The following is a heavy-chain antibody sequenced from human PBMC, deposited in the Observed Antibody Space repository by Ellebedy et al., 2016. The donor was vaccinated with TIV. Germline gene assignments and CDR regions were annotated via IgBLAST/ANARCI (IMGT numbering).Heavy chain of an antibody. CDR3: ARATDKRYSYGAFGY. Sequence: ASVKVSCXASGYTFTGYYMHWVRQAPGQGLEWMGWINPNSGGTNYAQKFQGRVTMTRDTSISTAYMELSRLRSDDTAVYYCARATDKRYSYGAFGYWGQGTLVTVSS. CDR2: INPNSGGT. CDR1: GYTFTGYY. D-gene: IGHD5-18*01. V-gene: IGHV1-2*02. J-gene: IGHJ4*02.